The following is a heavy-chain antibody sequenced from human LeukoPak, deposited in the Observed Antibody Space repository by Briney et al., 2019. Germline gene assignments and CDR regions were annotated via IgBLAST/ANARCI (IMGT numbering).Heavy chain of an antibody. J-gene: IGHJ4*02. D-gene: IGHD2-2*01. CDR1: GVSISSGGYY. Sequence: SETLSLTCTVSGVSISSGGYYWSWIRQHPGKGLEWIGYIYYSGSTYYNPSLKSRVTISVDTSKNQFSLKLSSVTAADTAVYYCAREDCSSTSCFFDYWGQGTLVTVSS. CDR2: IYYSGST. CDR3: AREDCSSTSCFFDY. V-gene: IGHV4-31*03.